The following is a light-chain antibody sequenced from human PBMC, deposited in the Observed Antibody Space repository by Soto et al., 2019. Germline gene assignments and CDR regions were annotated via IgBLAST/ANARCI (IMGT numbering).Light chain of an antibody. CDR1: QSVDSN. CDR3: QQYGSSLT. CDR2: GAS. V-gene: IGKV3D-15*01. J-gene: IGKJ4*01. Sequence: EIVMTQSPATLSVSPGDGATLSCRASQSVDSNLAWYQQKPGQTPRLLMYGASTRPTGIPARFSGSGSGTEFTLTIISLQSEDSAVYYCQQYGSSLTFGGGTKVEIK.